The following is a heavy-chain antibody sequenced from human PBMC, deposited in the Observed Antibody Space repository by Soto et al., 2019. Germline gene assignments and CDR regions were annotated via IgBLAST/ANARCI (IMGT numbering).Heavy chain of an antibody. CDR3: ARGGSSSSWETNYGLDV. Sequence: QVQLVQSGAEVKKPGASVKVSCKASGYTFSDFYMHWVRQAPGQGLEWMGWINPNSGGTHYAQKFQGRVTMTRDTSISTAYMEVNRVRSDDTGVYYCARGGSSSSWETNYGLDVWGQGTTVTVSS. J-gene: IGHJ6*02. CDR2: INPNSGGT. D-gene: IGHD6-6*01. CDR1: GYTFSDFY. V-gene: IGHV1-2*02.